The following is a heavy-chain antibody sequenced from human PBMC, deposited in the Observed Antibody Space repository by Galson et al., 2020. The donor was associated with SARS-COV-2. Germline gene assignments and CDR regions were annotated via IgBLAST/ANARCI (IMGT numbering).Heavy chain of an antibody. J-gene: IGHJ3*02. V-gene: IGHV3-13*01. D-gene: IGHD1-26*01. CDR2: AGSVGDT. CDR3: TRGQVGNAFDI. CDR1: GFTFSDYD. Sequence: GGSLRLSCAASGFTFSDYDMHWVRQASGKSLEWVSLAGSVGDTYSLGSVKGRFIISRDNAKSSLYLQMNSLTAGDTAIYYCTRGQVGNAFDIWGQGTLVTVSS.